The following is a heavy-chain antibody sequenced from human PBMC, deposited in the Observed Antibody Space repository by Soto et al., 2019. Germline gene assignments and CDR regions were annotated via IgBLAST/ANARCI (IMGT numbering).Heavy chain of an antibody. J-gene: IGHJ4*02. Sequence: GASVKVSCKASGYTFTSYGISWVRQAPGQGLEWMGWISAYNGNTNYAQKLQGRVTMTTDTSTSTAYMELRSLRSDDTAVYYCARERKYSSSWYWGSTLNTMYYFDYWGQGTLVTVSS. V-gene: IGHV1-18*01. CDR1: GYTFTSYG. CDR2: ISAYNGNT. D-gene: IGHD6-13*01. CDR3: ARERKYSSSWYWGSTLNTMYYFDY.